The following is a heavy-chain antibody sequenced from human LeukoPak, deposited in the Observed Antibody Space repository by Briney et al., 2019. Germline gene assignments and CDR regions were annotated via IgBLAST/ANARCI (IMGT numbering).Heavy chain of an antibody. D-gene: IGHD3-10*01. CDR3: AKDIDGSGSPNV. J-gene: IGHJ1*01. Sequence: PGGSLRLSCAASGFTFDDHAMHWVRQAPGKGLEWVSAISWNSGTIGYADSVQGRFTISRDNAKNSHFLQMNRLRAEDTAFYYCAKDIDGSGSPNVWGQGTLVTVSS. CDR1: GFTFDDHA. CDR2: ISWNSGTI. V-gene: IGHV3-9*01.